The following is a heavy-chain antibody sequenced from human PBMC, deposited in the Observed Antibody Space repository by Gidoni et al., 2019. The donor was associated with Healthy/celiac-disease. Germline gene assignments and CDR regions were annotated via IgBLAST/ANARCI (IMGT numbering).Heavy chain of an antibody. J-gene: IGHJ4*02. Sequence: QVQLQASGPGLVKPSETLSLTCPVSGGSIRSYYWSWIRQPPGKGLEWIGYIYYSGSNNYNPALKVRVTISVDTSKNQFSLKLSSVTAADTAVYYCARTLPKLRFLEWYFDYWGQGTLVTVSS. V-gene: IGHV4-59*01. CDR3: ARTLPKLRFLEWYFDY. D-gene: IGHD3-3*01. CDR2: IYYSGSN. CDR1: GGSIRSYY.